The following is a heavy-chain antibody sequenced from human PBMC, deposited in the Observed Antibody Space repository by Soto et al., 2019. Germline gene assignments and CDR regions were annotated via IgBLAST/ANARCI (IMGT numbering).Heavy chain of an antibody. CDR3: ARHVYYDVLKKNY. CDR2: IYPGNSDT. Sequence: ELQLVQSGAEVKKPGESLKISCKGSGYNFANYWIGWVRQMPGKGLEWMGIIYPGNSDTRYSPSFQGQVTISADTSISTAYLEWSRLKASDTAIYYCARHVYYDVLKKNYWGQGTLVTVSS. CDR1: GYNFANYW. D-gene: IGHD3-9*01. V-gene: IGHV5-51*01. J-gene: IGHJ4*02.